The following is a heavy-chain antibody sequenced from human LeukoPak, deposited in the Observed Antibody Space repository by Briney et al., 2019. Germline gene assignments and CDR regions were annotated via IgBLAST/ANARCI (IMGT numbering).Heavy chain of an antibody. CDR2: INSDGSTT. CDR3: TKDDDSTSYYFDY. Sequence: GGSLRLSCAASGFTFSSYWMNWVRQAPGKGLVWVSRINSDGSTTSYADSVKGRFTISRDNAKNTLYLQMNSLRAEDTAVYYCTKDDDSTSYYFDYWGQGTLVTVSS. D-gene: IGHD2-2*01. CDR1: GFTFSSYW. J-gene: IGHJ4*02. V-gene: IGHV3-74*01.